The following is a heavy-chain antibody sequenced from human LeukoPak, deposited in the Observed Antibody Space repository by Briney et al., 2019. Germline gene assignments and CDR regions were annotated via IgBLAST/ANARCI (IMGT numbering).Heavy chain of an antibody. V-gene: IGHV1-69*05. Sequence: SVKVSCKASGGTFISYAISWVRQAPGQGLEWMGRIIPIFGTANYAQKFQGRVTITTDESTSTAYMELSSLRSEDTAVYYCARDPTYYYDSSGLDYWGQGTLVTVSS. CDR3: ARDPTYYYDSSGLDY. D-gene: IGHD3-22*01. J-gene: IGHJ4*02. CDR2: IIPIFGTA. CDR1: GGTFISYA.